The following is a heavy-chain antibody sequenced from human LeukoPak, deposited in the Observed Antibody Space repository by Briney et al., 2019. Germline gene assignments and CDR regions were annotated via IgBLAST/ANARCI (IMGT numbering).Heavy chain of an antibody. Sequence: PSETLSLTCAVSGYSISSGYYWGWIRQPPGKGLEWIGSIYHSGSTYYNPSLKSRVTISVDTSKNQFSLKLSSVTAADTAVYYCARTAAAYQLLYSDYWGQGTLVTVSS. CDR3: ARTAAAYQLLYSDY. CDR2: IYHSGST. J-gene: IGHJ4*02. CDR1: GYSISSGYY. V-gene: IGHV4-38-2*01. D-gene: IGHD2-2*01.